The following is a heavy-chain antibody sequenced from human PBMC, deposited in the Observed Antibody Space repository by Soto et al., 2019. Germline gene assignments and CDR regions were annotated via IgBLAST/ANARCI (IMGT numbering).Heavy chain of an antibody. Sequence: QVQLVQSGAEVKKPGASVKVSCKASGYTFTSYYMHWVRQAPGQGLEWMGIINPNGGSTSYAQKFQGRVTMTMDKSTSTVYIELSSLRTENTAVYYCARVHAYDFWSGNRGAFDIWGQGTMVTVSS. CDR2: INPNGGST. CDR3: ARVHAYDFWSGNRGAFDI. CDR1: GYTFTSYY. V-gene: IGHV1-46*01. J-gene: IGHJ3*02. D-gene: IGHD3-3*01.